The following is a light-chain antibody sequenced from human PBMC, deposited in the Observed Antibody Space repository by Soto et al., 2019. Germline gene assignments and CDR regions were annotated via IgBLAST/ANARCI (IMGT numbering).Light chain of an antibody. CDR1: QSISSW. CDR2: KAS. CDR3: QQYYSYPWT. Sequence: DIQMTQSPSTLSASVGDRVTITCRASQSISSWLAWYQQKPGKAPKLLIYKASSLEIGVPSRFSGSGSGTEFTLTISSLQPDDFATYYCQQYYSYPWTFGQGTKVEIK. V-gene: IGKV1-5*03. J-gene: IGKJ1*01.